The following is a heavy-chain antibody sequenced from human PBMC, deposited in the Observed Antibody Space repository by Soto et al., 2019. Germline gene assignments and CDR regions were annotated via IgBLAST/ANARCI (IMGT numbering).Heavy chain of an antibody. CDR2: IYYSGST. J-gene: IGHJ5*02. V-gene: IGHV4-59*01. D-gene: IGHD3-3*01. CDR1: GGSISSYY. CDR3: ARGGRYRTVSHYDFWSGYPSGGWFDP. Sequence: SETLSLTCTVSGGSISSYYWSWIRQPPGKGLEWIGYIYYSGSTNYNPSLKSRVTISVDTSKNQFSLKLSSVTAADTAVYYCARGGRYRTVSHYDFWSGYPSGGWFDPWGQGTLVTVSS.